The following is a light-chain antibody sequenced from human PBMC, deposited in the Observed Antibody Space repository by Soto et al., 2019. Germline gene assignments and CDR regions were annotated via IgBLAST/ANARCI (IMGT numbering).Light chain of an antibody. CDR1: QSVAGNY. Sequence: IVLTQSPGTLSLSPGDRATLSCGASQSVAGNYLAWYQQKPGQAPRLLIYGATTRASGIPDRVSGSGSGTDFTLTISRLEPEDGAVYYCQQYSTTFTFGPGTTVDI. CDR2: GAT. J-gene: IGKJ3*01. CDR3: QQYSTTFT. V-gene: IGKV3-20*01.